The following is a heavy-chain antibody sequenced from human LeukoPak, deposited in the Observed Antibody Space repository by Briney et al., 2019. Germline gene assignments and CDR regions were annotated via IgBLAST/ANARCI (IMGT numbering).Heavy chain of an antibody. D-gene: IGHD6-13*01. V-gene: IGHV4-39*01. J-gene: IGHJ3*02. CDR3: ARQDLAAARDAFDI. CDR1: GGSISSSSYY. Sequence: KPSETLSLTRTVSGGSISSSSYYWGWIRQPPRKGLEWIGGIYYSGSTYYNPSLKSRVTISVDTSKNQFSLKLSSVTAADTAVYYCARQDLAAARDAFDIWGQGTMVTVSS. CDR2: IYYSGST.